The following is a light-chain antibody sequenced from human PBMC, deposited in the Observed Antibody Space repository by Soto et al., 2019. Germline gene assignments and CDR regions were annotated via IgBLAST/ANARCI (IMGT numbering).Light chain of an antibody. Sequence: IHMTHSPSTLSASFGEMVTITFRASQTVSNWLAWYQQKPGKPPKLLIYKTSTLESGLPSSFSGSGSGTEFTLTISSLQPDDFATYYCQQYHIYSGTFGQGTKVDI. CDR1: QTVSNW. J-gene: IGKJ1*01. V-gene: IGKV1-5*03. CDR3: QQYHIYSGT. CDR2: KTS.